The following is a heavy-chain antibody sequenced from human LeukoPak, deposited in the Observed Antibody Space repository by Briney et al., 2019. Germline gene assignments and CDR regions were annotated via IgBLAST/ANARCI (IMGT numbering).Heavy chain of an antibody. D-gene: IGHD2-2*01. V-gene: IGHV3-7*01. CDR2: IKQDGSEE. Sequence: GGSLRLSCTASGFTFSSYWMSWVRQAPGKGLEWVADIKQDGSEEYYVDSVKGRFSISRDNAKDSMYLQMNSLRVEDTAVFYCARDRYCSSTSCPPAGRFDPWGQGTLVTVSS. CDR3: ARDRYCSSTSCPPAGRFDP. CDR1: GFTFSSYW. J-gene: IGHJ5*02.